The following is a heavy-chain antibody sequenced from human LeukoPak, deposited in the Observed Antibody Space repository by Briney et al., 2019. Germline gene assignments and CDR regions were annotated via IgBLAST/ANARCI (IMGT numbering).Heavy chain of an antibody. Sequence: GGSLRLSCAASGFTFSSYGMHWVRQAPGKGLEWVAVIWYDGSNKYYADSVKGRFTISRDNSKNTLYLQMNSLRAEDTAVYYCARGPRNYYDSSGYYSPGDYSGQGTLVTVSS. CDR1: GFTFSSYG. J-gene: IGHJ4*02. V-gene: IGHV3-33*01. CDR2: IWYDGSNK. D-gene: IGHD3-22*01. CDR3: ARGPRNYYDSSGYYSPGDY.